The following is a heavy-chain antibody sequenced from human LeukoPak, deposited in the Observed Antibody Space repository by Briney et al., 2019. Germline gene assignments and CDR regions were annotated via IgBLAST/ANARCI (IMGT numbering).Heavy chain of an antibody. CDR1: GFTFSSYG. J-gene: IGHJ4*02. CDR3: ARDGFDY. V-gene: IGHV3-30*19. CDR2: IWYDGSDK. Sequence: GGSLRLSCAASGFTFSSYGMHWVRQAPGKGLEWVAVIWYDGSDKYYADSVKGRFTISRDNSKNTLYLQMDSLRPEDTAVYYCARDGFDYWGQGTLVTVSS.